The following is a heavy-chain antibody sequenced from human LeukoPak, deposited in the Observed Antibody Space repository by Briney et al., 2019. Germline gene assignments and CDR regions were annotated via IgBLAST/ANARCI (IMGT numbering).Heavy chain of an antibody. CDR1: GFTFSSYA. V-gene: IGHV3-23*01. CDR3: AKGSCSSTSCRIDY. J-gene: IGHJ4*02. D-gene: IGHD2-2*01. CDR2: ISGSGGST. Sequence: GGSLRLSCAASGFTFSSYAMSWVRQAPGKGLEWVSAISGSGGSTYYADSVKGRFTISRDNSKNTLYLQMNSLRAEDTAVYYCAKGSCSSTSCRIDYWGQGTLVAVSS.